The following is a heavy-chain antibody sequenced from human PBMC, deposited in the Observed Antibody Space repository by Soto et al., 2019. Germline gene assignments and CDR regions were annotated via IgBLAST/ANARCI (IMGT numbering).Heavy chain of an antibody. CDR1: GFTFDDYA. CDR2: ISWNSGSI. V-gene: IGHV3-9*01. J-gene: IGHJ3*02. D-gene: IGHD6-19*01. Sequence: EVQLVESGGGLVQPGRSLRLSCAASGFTFDDYAMHWVRQAPGKGLERVSGISWNSGSIGYADSVKGRFTISRDNEKNSLYLQMKSLRAEDTALYYCAKEMKQWLVRESAFYIWGQGTMVTVSS. CDR3: AKEMKQWLVRESAFYI.